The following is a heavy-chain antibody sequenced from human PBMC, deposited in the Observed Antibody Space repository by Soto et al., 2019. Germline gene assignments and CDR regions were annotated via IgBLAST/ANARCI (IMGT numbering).Heavy chain of an antibody. CDR2: ISGSGGST. V-gene: IGHV3-23*01. J-gene: IGHJ4*02. D-gene: IGHD6-13*01. CDR1: GFTFSSYA. CDR3: AKDLGIAAAGTLNY. Sequence: PGGSLRRSCAASGFTFSSYAMSWVRQAPGKGLEWVSAISGSGGSTYYADSVKGRFTISRDNSKNTLYLQMNSLRAEDTAVYYCAKDLGIAAAGTLNYWGQGTLVTVSS.